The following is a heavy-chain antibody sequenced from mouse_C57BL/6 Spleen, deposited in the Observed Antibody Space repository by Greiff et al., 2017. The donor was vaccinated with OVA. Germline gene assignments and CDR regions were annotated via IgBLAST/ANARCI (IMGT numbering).Heavy chain of an antibody. J-gene: IGHJ1*03. D-gene: IGHD2-5*01. Sequence: VQLQQPGAALVMPGASVKLSCKASGYTFTSYWMPWVKQRPGQGLEWIGEIDPSDSYTNYNQKFKGKSTLTVDKSSSTAYMQLSSLTSEDSAVYYCARSGNSNYDYWYFDVWGTGTTVTVSS. CDR3: ARSGNSNYDYWYFDV. CDR1: GYTFTSYW. V-gene: IGHV1-69*01. CDR2: IDPSDSYT.